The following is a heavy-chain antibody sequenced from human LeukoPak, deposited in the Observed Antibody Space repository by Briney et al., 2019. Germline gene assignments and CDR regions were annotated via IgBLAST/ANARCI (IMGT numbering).Heavy chain of an antibody. CDR1: GFTFSSYA. J-gene: IGHJ4*02. D-gene: IGHD6-19*01. CDR2: ISYDGSNK. CDR3: ANSGYSSGWYSL. Sequence: PGGSLRLSCAASGFTFSSYAMHWVRQAPGKGLEWVAVISYDGSNKYYADSVKGRFTVSRDNAKDSLYLQMNSLRADDTAVYYCANSGYSSGWYSLWGQGTLVTVSS. V-gene: IGHV3-30-3*01.